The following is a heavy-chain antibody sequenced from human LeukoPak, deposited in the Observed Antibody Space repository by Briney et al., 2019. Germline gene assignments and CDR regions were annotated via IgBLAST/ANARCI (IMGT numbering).Heavy chain of an antibody. J-gene: IGHJ4*02. D-gene: IGHD4-17*01. V-gene: IGHV1-69*04. Sequence: SVTVSCKASGGTFSSYAISWVRQAPGQGLEWMGRIIPIFGIANYAQKFQGRVTITADKSTSTAYMELSSLRSEDTAVYYCARESSTGHFDYWGQGTLVTVSS. CDR1: GGTFSSYA. CDR2: IIPIFGIA. CDR3: ARESSTGHFDY.